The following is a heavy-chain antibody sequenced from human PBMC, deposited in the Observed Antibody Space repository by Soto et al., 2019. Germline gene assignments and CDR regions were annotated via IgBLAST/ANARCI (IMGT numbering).Heavy chain of an antibody. V-gene: IGHV1-69*08. CDR3: ARDGPQYQLLFGPNWFDP. D-gene: IGHD2-2*01. Sequence: QVQLVQSGAEVKKPGSSVKVSCKASGGTFSSYTISWVRQAPGQGLEWMGRIIPILGIANYAQKFQGRVTITADKSTSTAYMELSSLRSEDTAVYYCARDGPQYQLLFGPNWFDPWGQGTLVTVSS. J-gene: IGHJ5*02. CDR2: IIPILGIA. CDR1: GGTFSSYT.